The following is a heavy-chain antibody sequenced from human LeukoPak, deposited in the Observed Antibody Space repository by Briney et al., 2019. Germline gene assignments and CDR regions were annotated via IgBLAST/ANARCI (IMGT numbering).Heavy chain of an antibody. Sequence: GGSLRLSCAASGFTFSSYAMSWVRQAPGKGLEWVSAISGSGGSTYYADSVKGRFTISRDNSKNTLYLQMNSLRAEDTALYYCAKNFRFLGYYYMDVWGKGTTVTVSS. CDR2: ISGSGGST. CDR1: GFTFSSYA. J-gene: IGHJ6*03. D-gene: IGHD3-3*01. CDR3: AKNFRFLGYYYMDV. V-gene: IGHV3-23*01.